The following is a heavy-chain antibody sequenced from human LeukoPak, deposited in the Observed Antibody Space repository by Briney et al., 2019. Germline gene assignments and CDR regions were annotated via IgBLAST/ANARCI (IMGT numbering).Heavy chain of an antibody. Sequence: GGSLRLSCAASGFTFSNYAMHWVRQAPGKGLEYVSAISSNGGSTYYANSVKGRFTISRDNSKNTLYLQMGSLRAEDMAVYYCARQNCSGGSCYHEAVDYWGQGTLVTVSS. J-gene: IGHJ4*02. V-gene: IGHV3-64*01. CDR3: ARQNCSGGSCYHEAVDY. D-gene: IGHD2-15*01. CDR2: ISSNGGST. CDR1: GFTFSNYA.